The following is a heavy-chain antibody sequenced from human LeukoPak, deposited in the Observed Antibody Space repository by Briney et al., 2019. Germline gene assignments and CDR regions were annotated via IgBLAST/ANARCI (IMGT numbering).Heavy chain of an antibody. CDR2: ISSSSSYI. V-gene: IGHV3-21*01. J-gene: IGHJ4*02. D-gene: IGHD3-3*01. Sequence: GGSLRLSCAASGFTFSSYSMNWVRQAPGKGLEWVSSISSSSSYIYYADSVKGRFTISRDNAKNSLYLQMNSLRAEDTAVYYCASAGYTIRQPSDDYWGQGTLVTVSS. CDR1: GFTFSSYS. CDR3: ASAGYTIRQPSDDY.